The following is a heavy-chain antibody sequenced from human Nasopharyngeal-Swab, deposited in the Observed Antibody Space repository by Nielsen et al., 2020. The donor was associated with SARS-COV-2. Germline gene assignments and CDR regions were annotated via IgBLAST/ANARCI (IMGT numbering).Heavy chain of an antibody. J-gene: IGHJ4*02. CDR3: VKWGSYGDCSLDS. Sequence: SETLSLTCSVSGGSISSYYWSWIRQPPGRGLEWIGYMFNTGTTNYNPSLKSRVTTSVDTSKNQFSLKLTSVTAADTAVYYCVKWGSYGDCSLDSWGQGTLVTVSS. V-gene: IGHV4-59*01. CDR2: MFNTGTT. D-gene: IGHD4-17*01. CDR1: GGSISSYY.